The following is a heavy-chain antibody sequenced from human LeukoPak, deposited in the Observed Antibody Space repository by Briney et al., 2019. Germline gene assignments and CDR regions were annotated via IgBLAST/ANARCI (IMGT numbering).Heavy chain of an antibody. Sequence: GGSLRLSCAASGFTFSSYAMHWVRQAPGKGLEWVAVIWYDGSNKYYADSVKGRFTISRDNSKNTLYLQMNSLRAEDTAVYYCARGGGYYYFDYWGQGTLVTVSS. D-gene: IGHD3-22*01. CDR2: IWYDGSNK. CDR3: ARGGGYYYFDY. V-gene: IGHV3-33*08. J-gene: IGHJ4*02. CDR1: GFTFSSYA.